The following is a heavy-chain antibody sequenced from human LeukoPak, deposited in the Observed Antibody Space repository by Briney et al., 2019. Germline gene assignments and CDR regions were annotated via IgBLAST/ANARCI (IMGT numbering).Heavy chain of an antibody. J-gene: IGHJ3*01. D-gene: IGHD2-2*01. CDR1: AFTLSNYA. Sequence: GGSLRLSCAGSAFTLSNYAINWVRQAPGKGPEWLSYISSSGSTILYADSVKGRFTISRDNAKNSLYLQMNSQRAEDTAVYYCAIIGCYRGVCAFDVWGQGTRVTVSS. CDR2: ISSSGSTI. V-gene: IGHV3-48*01. CDR3: AIIGCYRGVCAFDV.